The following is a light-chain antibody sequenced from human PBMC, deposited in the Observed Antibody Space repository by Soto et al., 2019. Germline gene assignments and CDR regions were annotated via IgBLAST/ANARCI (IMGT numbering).Light chain of an antibody. CDR1: SSNIGGNS. J-gene: IGLJ1*01. Sequence: QSVMTQPPSVSAAPGQKVTISCSGSSSNIGGNSVSWYQQLPGTAPKLLIYVNDRRPSGVADRFSGSKSGTSASLAITGLQAEDEADYCQSYDSGLSDDLFGSGTKLTVL. CDR2: VND. CDR3: QSYDSGLSDDL. V-gene: IGLV1-40*01.